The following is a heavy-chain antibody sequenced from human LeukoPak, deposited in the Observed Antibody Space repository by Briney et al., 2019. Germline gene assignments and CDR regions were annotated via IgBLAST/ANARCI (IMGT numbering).Heavy chain of an antibody. V-gene: IGHV3-7*03. CDR3: ARHRSGYYLFDY. D-gene: IGHD3-22*01. CDR1: AFIFSGHW. J-gene: IGHJ4*02. Sequence: GGSLRLSCEGSAFIFSGHWMNWVRQTPGKGLEWVASIKEDGSERQYVDSVKGRFSISRDNTKGSLFLQLNSLRAEDTAVYYCARHRSGYYLFDYWGQGTLVTVSS. CDR2: IKEDGSER.